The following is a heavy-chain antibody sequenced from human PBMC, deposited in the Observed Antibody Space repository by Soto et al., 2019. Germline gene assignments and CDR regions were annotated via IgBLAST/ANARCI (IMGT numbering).Heavy chain of an antibody. CDR2: ISGSGGST. CDR3: AKEGDVDTAMVTYYYYYGTAV. V-gene: IGHV3-23*01. D-gene: IGHD5-18*01. CDR1: GFTFSSYA. Sequence: GGSLRLSCAASGFTFSSYAMSWVRQAPGKGLEWVSAISGSGGSTYYADSVKGRFTISRDNSKNTLYLQMNSLRAEDTAVYYCAKEGDVDTAMVTYYYYYGTAVWGQGTTVTVSS. J-gene: IGHJ6*02.